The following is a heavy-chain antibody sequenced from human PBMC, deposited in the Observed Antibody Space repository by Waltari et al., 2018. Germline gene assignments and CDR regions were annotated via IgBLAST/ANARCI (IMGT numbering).Heavy chain of an antibody. CDR2: ISSSSSTI. D-gene: IGHD6-19*01. J-gene: IGHJ4*02. V-gene: IGHV3-48*01. CDR1: GFTFRSYS. Sequence: EVQLVESGGGLVQHGGSLRLSCAASGFTFRSYSMNWVRQAPGKGLEWVSYISSSSSTIYYADSVKGRFTISRDNAKNSLYLQMNSLRAEDTAVYYCARGRSGIDYWGQGTLVTVSS. CDR3: ARGRSGIDY.